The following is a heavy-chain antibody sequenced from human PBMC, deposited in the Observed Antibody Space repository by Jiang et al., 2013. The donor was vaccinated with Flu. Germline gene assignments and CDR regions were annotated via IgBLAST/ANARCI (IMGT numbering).Heavy chain of an antibody. CDR3: TRGASVSSTGWYRRWFDP. V-gene: IGHV1-2*04. J-gene: IGHJ5*02. Sequence: VQLVESGAEVKKPGASVKVSCKASGYTFTGYYLHWVRQAPGQGLEWVGWIDPKSGGTKYAQKFQGWVTMTRDTAISTAYMELSRLKSDDTALYYCTRGASVSSTGWYRRWFDPWGPGNPGHRLL. D-gene: IGHD6-19*01. CDR1: GYTFTGYY. CDR2: IDPKSGGT.